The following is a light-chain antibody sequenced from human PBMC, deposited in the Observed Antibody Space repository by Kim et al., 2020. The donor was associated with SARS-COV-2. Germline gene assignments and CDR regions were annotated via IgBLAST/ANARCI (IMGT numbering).Light chain of an antibody. CDR1: QSVRY. CDR2: ESS. Sequence: SVSQGETGTLACRASQSVRYLSWYQQKPGQAPRLIMYESSNRAAGTPGRFSGSGSGTEFTLTINSLQSEDFAVYYCHQYSDWPPYSFGQGTKLEI. J-gene: IGKJ2*03. V-gene: IGKV3-15*01. CDR3: HQYSDWPPYS.